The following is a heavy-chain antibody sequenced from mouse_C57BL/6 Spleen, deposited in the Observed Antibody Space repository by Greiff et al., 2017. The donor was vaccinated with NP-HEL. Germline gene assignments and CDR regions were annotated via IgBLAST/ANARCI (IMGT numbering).Heavy chain of an antibody. J-gene: IGHJ4*01. CDR1: GFSLTSYG. D-gene: IGHD2-3*01. CDR2: IWGGGST. Sequence: VQLQESGPGLVAPSQTLSITCTVSGFSLTSYGVDWVRQPPGKGLEWLGVIWGGGSTNYYSALLSRLSISKANSKSQDFLNMNSLQTDDTAMYYCAKRLYDGYYDYYAMEYWGQGTSVTVSS. CDR3: AKRLYDGYYDYYAMEY. V-gene: IGHV2-9*01.